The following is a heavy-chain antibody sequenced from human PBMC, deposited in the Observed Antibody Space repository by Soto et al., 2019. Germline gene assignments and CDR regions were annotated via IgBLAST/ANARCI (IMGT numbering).Heavy chain of an antibody. D-gene: IGHD2-2*01. CDR2: IWHDGSNK. J-gene: IGHJ4*02. Sequence: QVQLVESGGGVVQPGRSQRLSCTASGFTFSSYGMHWVRQAPGKGLEWVAIIWHDGSNKYYADSVKGRFTISRDNSKNTLYLEMNSLRVEDTAVYFCARDGGYCSSTSCCYFDNWGQGTLVTVSS. V-gene: IGHV3-33*01. CDR3: ARDGGYCSSTSCCYFDN. CDR1: GFTFSSYG.